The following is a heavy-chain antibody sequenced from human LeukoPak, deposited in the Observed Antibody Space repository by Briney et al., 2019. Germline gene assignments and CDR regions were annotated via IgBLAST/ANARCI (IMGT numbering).Heavy chain of an antibody. CDR1: GFTFSSYA. Sequence: GGSLRLSCAASGFTFSSYAMHWVRQAPGKGLERVAVISYDGSNKYYADSVKGRFTISRDNSKNTLYLQMNSLRAEDTAVYYCARDLITMVRGVMFYYYYGMDVWGQGTTVTVSS. V-gene: IGHV3-30-3*01. CDR3: ARDLITMVRGVMFYYYYGMDV. CDR2: ISYDGSNK. D-gene: IGHD3-10*01. J-gene: IGHJ6*02.